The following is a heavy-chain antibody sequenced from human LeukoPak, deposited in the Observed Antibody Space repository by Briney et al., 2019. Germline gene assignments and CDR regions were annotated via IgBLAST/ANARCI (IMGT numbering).Heavy chain of an antibody. CDR2: ISYDGSNK. V-gene: IGHV3-30*04. J-gene: IGHJ4*02. Sequence: PGGSLRLSCAASRFTFSSYAMHWVRQAPGKGLEWVAVISYDGSNKYYADSVKGRFTISRDNSKNTLYLQMNSLRAEDTAVYYCARALVGPFDYWGQGTLVTVSS. CDR3: ARALVGPFDY. CDR1: RFTFSSYA. D-gene: IGHD3-16*02.